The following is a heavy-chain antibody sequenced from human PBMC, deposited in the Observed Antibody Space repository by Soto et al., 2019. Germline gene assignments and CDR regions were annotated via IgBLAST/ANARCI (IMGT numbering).Heavy chain of an antibody. V-gene: IGHV4-31*03. CDR2: IYYSGST. CDR1: GGSISSGGYY. CDR3: ARVRYYYDSSGQSNWFDP. D-gene: IGHD3-22*01. J-gene: IGHJ5*02. Sequence: SETLSLTCTVSGGSISSGGYYWSWIRQHPGKGLEWIGHIYYSGSTYYNPSLKSRVTISVDTSKNQFSLKLSSVTAADTAVYYCARVRYYYDSSGQSNWFDPWGQGTLVTVSS.